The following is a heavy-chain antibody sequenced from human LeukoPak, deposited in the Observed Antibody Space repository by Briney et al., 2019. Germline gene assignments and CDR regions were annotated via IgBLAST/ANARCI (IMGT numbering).Heavy chain of an antibody. CDR1: GGSISSYY. D-gene: IGHD4-17*01. Sequence: PSETLSLTCTVSGGSISSYYWSWIRQPPGKGLEWIGYIYYSGSTNYNPSLKSRVTISVDTSKNQFSPKLRSVTAADTAVYYCASARMTTVTEFDYWGQGTLVTVSS. J-gene: IGHJ4*02. CDR2: IYYSGST. V-gene: IGHV4-59*01. CDR3: ASARMTTVTEFDY.